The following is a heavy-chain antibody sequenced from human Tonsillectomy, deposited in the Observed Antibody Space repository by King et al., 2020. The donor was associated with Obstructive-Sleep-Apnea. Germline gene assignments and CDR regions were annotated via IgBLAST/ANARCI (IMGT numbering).Heavy chain of an antibody. D-gene: IGHD3-10*01. Sequence: VQLVESGGGLVQPGRSLRLSCAASGFTFDDYAMHWVRQAPGKGLEWVSGISWNSGSIGYADSVKGRFTISGDNAKNSPYLQMNSLRAEDTALYYCAKDLTYYYGSGSPFDYWGQGTLVTVSS. CDR3: AKDLTYYYGSGSPFDY. CDR2: ISWNSGSI. CDR1: GFTFDDYA. V-gene: IGHV3-9*01. J-gene: IGHJ4*02.